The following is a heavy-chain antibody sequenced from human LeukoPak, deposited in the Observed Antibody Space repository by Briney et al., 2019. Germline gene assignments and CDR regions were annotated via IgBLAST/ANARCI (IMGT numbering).Heavy chain of an antibody. V-gene: IGHV5-51*01. CDR1: GYNLSNYW. Sequence: GESLKISCKSFGYNLSNYWIGWVRQMPWKGLEWMGIIYPGDSDTRYSPSFQGQVTFSADKSISTAYLQWSSVKASDSAMYYCARYRSSWFFDHWGQGTLVTVSS. J-gene: IGHJ4*02. D-gene: IGHD6-13*01. CDR3: ARYRSSWFFDH. CDR2: IYPGDSDT.